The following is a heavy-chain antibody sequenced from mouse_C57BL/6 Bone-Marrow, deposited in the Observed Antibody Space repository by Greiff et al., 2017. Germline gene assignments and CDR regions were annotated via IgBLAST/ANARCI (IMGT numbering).Heavy chain of an antibody. CDR1: GFSLTSYG. V-gene: IGHV2-5*01. CDR3: ATPVYYGSSYVGFAY. CDR2: IWRGGST. J-gene: IGHJ3*01. Sequence: QVHVKQSGPGLVQPSQSLSITCTVSGFSLTSYGVHWVRQSPGKGLEWLGVIWRGGSTDYNAAFMSRLSITKDNSKSQVFFKMNSLQADDTAIYYGATPVYYGSSYVGFAYWGQGTLVTVSA. D-gene: IGHD1-1*01.